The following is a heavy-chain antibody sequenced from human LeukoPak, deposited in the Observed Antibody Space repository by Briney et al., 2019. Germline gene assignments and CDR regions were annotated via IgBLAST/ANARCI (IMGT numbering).Heavy chain of an antibody. CDR2: ISAYNGNT. J-gene: IGHJ4*02. CDR3: ARGWGYGVPRAPFLFDY. D-gene: IGHD4-17*01. CDR1: GCTFTSYG. Sequence: ASVKVSCKASGCTFTSYGICWVQQAPGQGLEWMGWISAYNGNTNYAQKLQGRVTMTTDTSTSTANMELRSLRSDDTAVYYCARGWGYGVPRAPFLFDYWGQGTLVTVSS. V-gene: IGHV1-18*01.